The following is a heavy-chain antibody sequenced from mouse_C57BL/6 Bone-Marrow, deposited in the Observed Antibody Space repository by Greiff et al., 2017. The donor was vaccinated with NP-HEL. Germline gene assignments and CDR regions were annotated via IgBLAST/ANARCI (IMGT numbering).Heavy chain of an antibody. D-gene: IGHD1-1*01. CDR1: GFSLTSYG. Sequence: VQGVESGPGLVQPSQSLSITCTVSGFSLTSYGVHWVRQSPGKGLEWLGVIWSGGGSDSNAAFISRLSISTANSKSQVFFKMNSLQADDTAIYYCARKRNYGDVMDYWGQGTSVTVSS. J-gene: IGHJ4*01. V-gene: IGHV2-2*01. CDR2: IWSGGGS. CDR3: ARKRNYGDVMDY.